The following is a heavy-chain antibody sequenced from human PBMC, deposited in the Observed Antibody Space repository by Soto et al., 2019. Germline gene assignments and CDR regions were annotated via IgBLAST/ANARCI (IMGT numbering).Heavy chain of an antibody. J-gene: IGHJ6*03. Sequence: TSETLSLTCAVYGGSFSGYYWSWIRQPPGKGLEWIGEINHSGSTNYNPSLKSRVTISVDTSKNQFSLKLSSVTAADTAVYYCTRGRYGSGSYSRLYHYYYYMDVWGKGTTVTVSS. D-gene: IGHD3-10*01. CDR1: GGSFSGYY. CDR2: INHSGST. V-gene: IGHV4-34*01. CDR3: TRGRYGSGSYSRLYHYYYYMDV.